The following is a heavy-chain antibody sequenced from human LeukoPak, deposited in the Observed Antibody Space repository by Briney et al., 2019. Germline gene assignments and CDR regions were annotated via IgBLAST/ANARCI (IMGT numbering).Heavy chain of an antibody. J-gene: IGHJ6*03. Sequence: SETLSLSCTVSGGSITSYYWNWIRQPPGEGLEWIGYIFYSGATNYNPYLMSRVGMSFDTSKKQFYLKLSSVTAANTAVYYCERVGEAAAGNYYYYYYMDVWGKGTTVTVSS. D-gene: IGHD6-13*01. CDR2: IFYSGAT. CDR1: GGSITSYY. CDR3: ERVGEAAAGNYYYYYYMDV. V-gene: IGHV4-59*08.